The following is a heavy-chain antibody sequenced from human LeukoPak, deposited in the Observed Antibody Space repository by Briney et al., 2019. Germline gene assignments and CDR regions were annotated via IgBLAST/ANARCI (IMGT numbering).Heavy chain of an antibody. V-gene: IGHV3-30*02. Sequence: PGGSLRLSCAASGFTFSSYGMHWVPQAPGKGLEWVAFIRYDGSNKYYADSVKGRFTISRDNSKNTLYLQMNSLRAEDTAVYYCAKPRSKLTIFNWWGQGTLVTVSS. CDR1: GFTFSSYG. CDR3: AKPRSKLTIFNW. D-gene: IGHD2-15*01. CDR2: IRYDGSNK. J-gene: IGHJ4*02.